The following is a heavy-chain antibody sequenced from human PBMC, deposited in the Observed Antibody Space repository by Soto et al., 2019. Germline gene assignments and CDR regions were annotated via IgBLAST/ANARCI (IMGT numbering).Heavy chain of an antibody. CDR1: GGSISSSSFY. Sequence: SETLSLTCTVSGGSISSSSFYWGWIRQPPGKGLEWIGSIYYSGSTYYNPSLKSRVTISVDTSKNQFSLKLSSVTAADTAVYYCARDHGSGSPYWGQGTLVTVSS. J-gene: IGHJ4*02. V-gene: IGHV4-39*02. CDR2: IYYSGST. CDR3: ARDHGSGSPY. D-gene: IGHD3-10*01.